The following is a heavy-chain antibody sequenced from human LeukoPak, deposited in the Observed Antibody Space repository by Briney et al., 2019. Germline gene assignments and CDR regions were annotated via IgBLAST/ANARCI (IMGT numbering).Heavy chain of an antibody. V-gene: IGHV4-34*01. D-gene: IGHD5-18*01. CDR1: GGSFSGYY. J-gene: IGHJ4*02. Sequence: SETLSLTRAVYGGSFSGYYWSWIRQPPGKGLEWIGEINHSGSTNYNPSLKSRVTISVDTSKNQFSLKLSSVTAADTAVYYCARDLTWIQLWSYWGQGTLVTVSS. CDR2: INHSGST. CDR3: ARDLTWIQLWSY.